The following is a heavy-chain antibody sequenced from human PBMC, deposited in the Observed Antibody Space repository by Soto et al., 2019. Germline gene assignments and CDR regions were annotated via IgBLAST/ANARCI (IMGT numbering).Heavy chain of an antibody. D-gene: IGHD5-12*01. CDR1: GFTFSSYW. V-gene: IGHV3-74*01. Sequence: PGGSLRLSCAASGFTFSSYWMHWVRQAPGKGLVWVSRINSDGSSTSYADSVKGRFTISRDNAKNTLYLQMNSLRAEDTAAYYCARELGMATTLHFDYWGQGTLVTAPQ. CDR3: ARELGMATTLHFDY. CDR2: INSDGSST. J-gene: IGHJ4*02.